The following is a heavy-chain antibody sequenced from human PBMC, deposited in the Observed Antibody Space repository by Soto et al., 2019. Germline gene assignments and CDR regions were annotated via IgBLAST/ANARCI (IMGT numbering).Heavy chain of an antibody. V-gene: IGHV4-59*08. J-gene: IGHJ4*02. CDR2: IYYSGST. Sequence: SETLSLTCSVSGGSIGSYYWSWIRQPPGKGLEWIGYIYYSGSTNYNPSLKSRVTISVDTSKNQFSLKLSSVTAADTAVYYCARRHPLGVDYWGQGTLVTVSS. D-gene: IGHD3-3*01. CDR3: ARRHPLGVDY. CDR1: GGSIGSYY.